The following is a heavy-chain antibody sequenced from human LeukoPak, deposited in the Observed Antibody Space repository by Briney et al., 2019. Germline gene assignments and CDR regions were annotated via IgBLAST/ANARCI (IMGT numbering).Heavy chain of an antibody. CDR1: GFTFSSYW. D-gene: IGHD1-26*01. CDR3: ARRGGSYNDY. Sequence: AGSLRLSCAASGFTFSSYWMHWVRQAPGKGLVWVSRISSDGSTTSYADSVKGRFTISRDNAKNTLYLQMSSLRAEDTAVYYCARRGGSYNDYWGPGTLVTVSS. CDR2: ISSDGSTT. V-gene: IGHV3-74*01. J-gene: IGHJ4*02.